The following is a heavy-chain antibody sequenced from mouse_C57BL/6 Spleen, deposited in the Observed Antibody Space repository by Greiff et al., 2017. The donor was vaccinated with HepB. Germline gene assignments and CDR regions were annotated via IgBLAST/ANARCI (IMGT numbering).Heavy chain of an antibody. Sequence: QVQLQQSGAELVKPGASVKLSCKASGYTFTSYWMQWVKQRPGQGLEWIGEIDPSDSYTNYNQKFKGKATLTVDTSSSTAYMQLSSLTSEDSAVYYCARSVVAIDYWGQGTTLTVSS. V-gene: IGHV1-50*01. CDR2: IDPSDSYT. J-gene: IGHJ2*01. CDR1: GYTFTSYW. CDR3: ARSVVAIDY. D-gene: IGHD1-1*01.